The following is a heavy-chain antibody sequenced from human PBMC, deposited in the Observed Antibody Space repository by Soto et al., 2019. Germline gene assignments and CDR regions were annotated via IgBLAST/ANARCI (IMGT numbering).Heavy chain of an antibody. CDR1: GFTFSSYA. CDR2: ISGSGGST. D-gene: IGHD3-9*01. J-gene: IGHJ5*02. CDR3: AKVSHYDILTGNNWFDP. V-gene: IGHV3-23*01. Sequence: GSLRLSCAASGFTFSSYAMSWVRQAPGKGLEWVSAISGSGGSTYYADSVKGRFTISRDNSKNTLYLQMNSLRAEDTAVYYCAKVSHYDILTGNNWFDPWGQGTLVTVSS.